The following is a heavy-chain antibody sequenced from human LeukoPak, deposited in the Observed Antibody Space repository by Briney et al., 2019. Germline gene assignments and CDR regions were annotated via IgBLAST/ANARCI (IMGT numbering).Heavy chain of an antibody. CDR1: GFTFSSYW. CDR3: ARVILKFDQPLSWFDP. V-gene: IGHV3-7*01. CDR2: IKQDGSEK. D-gene: IGHD2-2*01. Sequence: AGGSLRLSCAASGFTFSSYWMSWVRQAPGKGLEWVANIKQDGSEKYYVDSVKGRFTISRDNAKNSLHLQMNSLRAEDTAVYYCARVILKFDQPLSWFDPWGQGTLVTVSS. J-gene: IGHJ5*02.